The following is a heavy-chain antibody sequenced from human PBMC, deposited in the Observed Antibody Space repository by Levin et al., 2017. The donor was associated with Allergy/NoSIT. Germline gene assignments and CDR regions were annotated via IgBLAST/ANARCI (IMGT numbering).Heavy chain of an antibody. CDR3: ARGGVSSSWI. CDR1: GGSISSYY. Sequence: SETLSLTCTVSGGSISSYYWSWIRQPAGKGLEWIGRIYASGSTNYNPSLNSRVTMSVDTSKNQLSLKLSSVTAADTAVYYCARGGVSSSWIWGQGTMVTVSS. CDR2: IYASGST. V-gene: IGHV4-4*07. J-gene: IGHJ3*02. D-gene: IGHD6-13*01.